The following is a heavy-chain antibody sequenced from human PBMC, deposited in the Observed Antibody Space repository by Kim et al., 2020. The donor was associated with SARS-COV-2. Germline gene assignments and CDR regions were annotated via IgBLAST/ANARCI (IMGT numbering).Heavy chain of an antibody. V-gene: IGHV3-23*01. CDR3: AIPLTSGPGVDY. J-gene: IGHJ4*02. D-gene: IGHD5-12*01. Sequence: YYADSVKGRFTISRDKSKNTLYLQMNSLRAEDTAVYYCAIPLTSGPGVDYWGQGTLVTVSS.